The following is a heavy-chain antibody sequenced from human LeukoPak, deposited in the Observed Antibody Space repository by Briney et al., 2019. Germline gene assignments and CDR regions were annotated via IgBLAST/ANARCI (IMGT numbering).Heavy chain of an antibody. Sequence: ASVKVSCKASGYTFTSYDINWVRQAAGQGLEWMGWVNPNSGNTGYAQRFQGRVTMTRNTSVSTAYMELRSLRSDDTAVYYCARIYGGSSWRWAFDIWGQGTMVTVSS. J-gene: IGHJ3*02. CDR1: GYTFTSYD. CDR2: VNPNSGNT. V-gene: IGHV1-8*01. CDR3: ARIYGGSSWRWAFDI. D-gene: IGHD6-13*01.